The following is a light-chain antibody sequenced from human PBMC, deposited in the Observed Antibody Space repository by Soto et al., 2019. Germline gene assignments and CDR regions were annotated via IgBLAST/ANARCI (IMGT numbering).Light chain of an antibody. CDR1: SSDVGGYNY. V-gene: IGLV2-14*01. Sequence: QSVLTQPDSVSGSPLQSITISCTGTSSDVGGYNYVSWYQQHPGKAPKLMIYDVSNRPSGVSNRFSGSKSGNTASLTISGLQAEDEADYYCSSYTRSSTLGVFGTGTKVSVL. CDR2: DVS. J-gene: IGLJ1*01. CDR3: SSYTRSSTLGV.